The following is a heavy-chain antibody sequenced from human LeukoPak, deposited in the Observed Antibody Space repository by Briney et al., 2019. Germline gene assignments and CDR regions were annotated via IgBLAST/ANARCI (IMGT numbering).Heavy chain of an antibody. CDR3: AREPLTYYYDSSGYFDNWFDP. D-gene: IGHD3-22*01. CDR2: IYTSGST. CDR1: GGSISSYY. Sequence: SETLSHTCTVSGGSISSYYWSWIRQPAGKGLEWIGRIYTSGSTNYNPSLKSRVTMSVDTSKNQFSLKLSSVTAADTAVYYCAREPLTYYYDSSGYFDNWFDPWGQGTLVTVSS. V-gene: IGHV4-4*07. J-gene: IGHJ5*02.